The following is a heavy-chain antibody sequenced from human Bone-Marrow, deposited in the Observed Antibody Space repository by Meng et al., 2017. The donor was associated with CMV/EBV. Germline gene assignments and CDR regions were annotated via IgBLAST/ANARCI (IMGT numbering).Heavy chain of an antibody. CDR3: ARRLRGTGPKYFQH. CDR2: INHSGST. J-gene: IGHJ1*01. V-gene: IGHV4-34*01. Sequence: PGSAVLLEASETLSITVCVDGGSVSIYYWRWIGQPPGKGREWIGDINHSGSTNYKPSLKSRVTISVDTSKNQFSLKPSCVTAAYTAVYYCARRLRGTGPKYFQHWGQGTLVTVSS. D-gene: IGHD3/OR15-3a*01. CDR1: GGSVSIYY.